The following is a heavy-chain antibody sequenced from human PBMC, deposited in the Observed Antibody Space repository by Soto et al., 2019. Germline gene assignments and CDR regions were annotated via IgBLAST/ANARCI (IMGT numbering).Heavy chain of an antibody. V-gene: IGHV3-74*01. D-gene: IGHD3-10*01. CDR2: IYNDGSYT. Sequence: GGSLRLSCAASGFIFKMYWMHWVRQTPGKGLVWISRIYNDGSYTDYADSVRGRFTISRDNVNDTLYLQMNNLRAEDSGLYYCIRGHRPISTGTGDYWGQGTQVTVSS. J-gene: IGHJ4*02. CDR1: GFIFKMYW. CDR3: IRGHRPISTGTGDY.